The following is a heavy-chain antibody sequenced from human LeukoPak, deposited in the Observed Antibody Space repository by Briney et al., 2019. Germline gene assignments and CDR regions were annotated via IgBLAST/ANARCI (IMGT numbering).Heavy chain of an antibody. CDR3: AKDPDKGEYDYTDNGNFDS. J-gene: IGHJ4*02. D-gene: IGHD4-11*01. CDR2: ISGSGRRT. CDR1: GFTFSDYA. V-gene: IGHV3-23*01. Sequence: GGSLRLSCAASGFTFSDYAMSWVRQAPGKGLEWVSGISGSGRRTYHADSVKGRFTISRDNFKNTLYLQMISLRADDTAVYFCAKDPDKGEYDYTDNGNFDSWGQGTLVTVSS.